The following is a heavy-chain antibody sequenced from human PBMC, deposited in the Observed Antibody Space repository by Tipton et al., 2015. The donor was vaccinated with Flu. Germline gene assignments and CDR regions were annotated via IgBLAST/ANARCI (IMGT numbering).Heavy chain of an antibody. Sequence: AASGFTFSSYAMSWVRQAPGKGLEWVSAISSSGDSTYYADSVKGRFTISRDNPKNTLYLQMNSLRAEDTAVYYCAKDTPPGGSFYLYYFDYWGQGTLVTVSS. CDR1: GFTFSSYA. D-gene: IGHD1-26*01. CDR2: ISSSGDST. J-gene: IGHJ4*02. V-gene: IGHV3-23*01. CDR3: AKDTPPGGSFYLYYFDY.